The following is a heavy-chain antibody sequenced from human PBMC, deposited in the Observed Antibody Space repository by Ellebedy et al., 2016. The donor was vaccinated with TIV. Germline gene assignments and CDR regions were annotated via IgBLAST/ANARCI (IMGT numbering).Heavy chain of an antibody. CDR1: GLTFSSYW. CDR3: ARRGSYGDYSVQIDNRLDS. V-gene: IGHV3-74*01. Sequence: PGGSLRLSCTASGLTFSSYWLHWVRQAPGKGLVWISGISSSGARTTYADSVKGRFTISRDNAKNSMFLQMNSQRAEDTGMYYCARRGSYGDYSVQIDNRLDSWGQGTLVTVSP. J-gene: IGHJ5*01. CDR2: ISSSGART. D-gene: IGHD4-17*01.